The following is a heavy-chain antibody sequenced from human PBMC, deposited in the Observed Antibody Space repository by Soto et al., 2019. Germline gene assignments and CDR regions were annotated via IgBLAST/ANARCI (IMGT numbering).Heavy chain of an antibody. CDR3: ARGKAAGYSSSWYGSGFNWFDP. D-gene: IGHD6-13*01. CDR2: INHSGST. Sequence: QVQLQQWGAGLLKPSGTLSLTCAVYGGSFSGYYWSWIRQPPGKGLEWIGEINHSGSTNYNPSLKSRVTISVDTSKNQFSLKLSSVTAADTAVYYCARGKAAGYSSSWYGSGFNWFDPWGQGTLVTVSS. V-gene: IGHV4-34*01. CDR1: GGSFSGYY. J-gene: IGHJ5*02.